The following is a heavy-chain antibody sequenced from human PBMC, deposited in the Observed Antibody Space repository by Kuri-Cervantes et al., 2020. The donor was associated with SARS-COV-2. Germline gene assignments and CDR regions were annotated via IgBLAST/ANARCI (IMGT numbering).Heavy chain of an antibody. V-gene: IGHV3-20*04. CDR2: INWNGGST. CDR1: GFTFDDYG. D-gene: IGHD2-15*01. Sequence: ETLSLTCAASGFTFDDYGMSWVRQAPGKGLEWVSGINWNGGSTGYADSVKGRFTISRDNSKNTLYLQMNNLRAGDTAVYYCATKDGVASTPWGPGTLVTVSS. J-gene: IGHJ5*02. CDR3: ATKDGVASTP.